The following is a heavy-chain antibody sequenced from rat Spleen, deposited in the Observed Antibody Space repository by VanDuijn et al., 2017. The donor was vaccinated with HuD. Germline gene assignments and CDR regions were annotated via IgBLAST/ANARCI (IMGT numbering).Heavy chain of an antibody. CDR1: GFTFSNYD. J-gene: IGHJ3*01. CDR3: ATAGSRISRFAY. D-gene: IGHD2-7*01. CDR2: ISYDGSST. V-gene: IGHV5-20*01. Sequence: EVQLVESGGGLVQPGRSMKLSCAASGFTFSNYDMAWVRQAPTKGLEWVASISYDGSSTYYRDSVKGRFAISRDTAKSTLYLQMDSLGSEDTATYYCATAGSRISRFAYWGQGTLVTVSS.